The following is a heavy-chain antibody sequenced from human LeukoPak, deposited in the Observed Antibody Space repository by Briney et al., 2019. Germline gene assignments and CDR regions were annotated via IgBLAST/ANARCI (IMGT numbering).Heavy chain of an antibody. J-gene: IGHJ4*02. V-gene: IGHV1-3*01. D-gene: IGHD1-26*01. CDR2: INAGNGNT. CDR1: GYTFTSYA. Sequence: ASVKVSCKTSGYTFTSYAMHWVRQAPGQRLEWMGWINAGNGNTKYSQKFQGRVIITRDTSASTAYMELSSLRSEDTAVYYCASQRILGAIDYWGQGALVTVSS. CDR3: ASQRILGAIDY.